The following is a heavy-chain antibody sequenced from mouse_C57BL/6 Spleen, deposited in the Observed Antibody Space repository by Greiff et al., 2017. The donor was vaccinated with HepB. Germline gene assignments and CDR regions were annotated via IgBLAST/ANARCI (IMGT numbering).Heavy chain of an antibody. D-gene: IGHD2-3*01. V-gene: IGHV1-64*01. CDR3: ARADDGYYFWYFDV. CDR2: IHPNSGST. Sequence: QVQLQQPGAELVKPGASVKLSCKASGYTFTSYWMHWVKQRPGQGLEWIGMIHPNSGSTNYNEKFKSKATLTVDKSSSTAYMQLSSLTSEDSAVYYCARADDGYYFWYFDVWGTGTTVTVSS. J-gene: IGHJ1*03. CDR1: GYTFTSYW.